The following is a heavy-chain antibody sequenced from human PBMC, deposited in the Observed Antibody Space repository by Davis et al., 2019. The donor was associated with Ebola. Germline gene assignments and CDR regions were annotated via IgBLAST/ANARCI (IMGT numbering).Heavy chain of an antibody. D-gene: IGHD2-15*01. CDR2: ISGSGGST. J-gene: IGHJ4*02. CDR3: AKDEDIVVVVAATGPSPFDY. CDR1: GFTFSSYA. V-gene: IGHV3-23*01. Sequence: GESLKISCAASGFTFSSYAMSWVRQAPGKGLEWVSAISGSGGSTYYADSVKGRFTISRDNSKNTLYLQMNSLRAEDTAVYYCAKDEDIVVVVAATGPSPFDYWGQGTLVTVSS.